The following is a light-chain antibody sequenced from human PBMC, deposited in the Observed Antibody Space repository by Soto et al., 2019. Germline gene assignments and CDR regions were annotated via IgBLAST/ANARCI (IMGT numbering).Light chain of an antibody. V-gene: IGLV1-40*01. CDR3: QSYDNSLSGVV. J-gene: IGLJ2*01. CDR2: GDS. CDR1: SSNIGASYV. Sequence: QSALTQPPSVSGAPGQRVTISCTGSSSNIGASYVVHWYQQLPGTAPKLLIYGDSNRPSGVPDRFSGSKSGTSASLAISGLQAEDEADYYCQSYDNSLSGVVFGGGTKLTVL.